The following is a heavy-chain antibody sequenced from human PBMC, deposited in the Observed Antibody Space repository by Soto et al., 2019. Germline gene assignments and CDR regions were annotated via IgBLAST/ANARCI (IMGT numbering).Heavy chain of an antibody. CDR3: AKVDRGVSSSIYYYYGMDV. J-gene: IGHJ6*02. V-gene: IGHV3-30*18. CDR1: GFTFSSYG. Sequence: GGSLRLSCAASGFTFSSYGMHWVRQAPGKGLEWVAVISYDGSNKYYADSVKGRFTIFRDNSKNTLYLQMNSLRAEDTAVYYCAKVDRGVSSSIYYYYGMDVWGQGTTVTVSS. CDR2: ISYDGSNK. D-gene: IGHD6-6*01.